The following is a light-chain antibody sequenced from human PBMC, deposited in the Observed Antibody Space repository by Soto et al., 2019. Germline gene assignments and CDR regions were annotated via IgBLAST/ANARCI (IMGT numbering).Light chain of an antibody. Sequence: QSALTQPPSVSAAPGQKGTISCSGISSNIGNNYVSWYQQLPGTAPKLLIYDNNKRPSGIPDRFSGSKSGTSATLGITGLQTGDYADYYCGTWDSSLSALVFGGGTKLTVL. CDR3: GTWDSSLSALV. J-gene: IGLJ2*01. V-gene: IGLV1-51*01. CDR1: SSNIGNNY. CDR2: DNN.